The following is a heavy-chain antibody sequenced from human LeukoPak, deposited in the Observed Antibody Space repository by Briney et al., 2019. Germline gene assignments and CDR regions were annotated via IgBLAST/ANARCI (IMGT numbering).Heavy chain of an antibody. CDR3: ARVAYCGGDCYSRFDP. CDR2: IYYSGST. D-gene: IGHD2-21*02. J-gene: IGHJ5*02. CDR1: GVSISSSSYY. V-gene: IGHV4-61*01. Sequence: SETLSLTCTVSGVSISSSSYYWNWIRQPPGKGLEWIGYIYYSGSTNYNPPLKSRVTISVDTSKNQFSLKLSSVTAADTAVYYCARVAYCGGDCYSRFDPWGQGTLVTVSS.